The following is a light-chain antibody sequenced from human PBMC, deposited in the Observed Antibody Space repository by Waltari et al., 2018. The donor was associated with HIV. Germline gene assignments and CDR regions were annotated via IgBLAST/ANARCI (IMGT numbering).Light chain of an antibody. V-gene: IGKV1-39*01. CDR3: QQSYSILRT. J-gene: IGKJ1*01. CDR2: AAS. Sequence: DIQLTQSTSSLSASVGDRVTITCRTSQSISNYLNWYQKKPGKAPKLLIYAASSLQSGVPSRFSGSGSGTDFTLTISSLQSEDFATYYCQQSYSILRTFGQGIKVEIK. CDR1: QSISNY.